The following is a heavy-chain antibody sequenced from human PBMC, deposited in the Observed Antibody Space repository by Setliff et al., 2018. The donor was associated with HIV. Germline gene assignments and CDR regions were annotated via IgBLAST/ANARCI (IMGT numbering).Heavy chain of an antibody. Sequence: SCKASGYTFTNFGITWVRQVPGQGLEWMGWVNTNNDKTNYAQKFQGRVTMTTDRSTKTAYLDLGSLRPDDTAVYYCARDLYTSGWPNWFDPLGPGNPGHRLL. CDR1: GYTFTNFG. CDR2: VNTNNDKT. D-gene: IGHD6-19*01. CDR3: ARDLYTSGWPNWFDP. V-gene: IGHV1-18*01. J-gene: IGHJ5*02.